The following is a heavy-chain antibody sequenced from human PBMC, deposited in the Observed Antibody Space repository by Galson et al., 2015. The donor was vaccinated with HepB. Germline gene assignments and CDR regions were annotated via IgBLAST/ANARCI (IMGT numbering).Heavy chain of an antibody. Sequence: SLRLSCAASGFIFSNYWMHWVRQTPGKGPVWISRINTDGTFLSYADSVKGRFTISRDNAKNTLYLQTNSLRAEDTAVYYCARVDRACGGASCCGWFDPWGQGTLVTVSS. CDR1: GFIFSNYW. D-gene: IGHD2-2*01. CDR2: INTDGTFL. J-gene: IGHJ5*02. CDR3: ARVDRACGGASCCGWFDP. V-gene: IGHV3-74*01.